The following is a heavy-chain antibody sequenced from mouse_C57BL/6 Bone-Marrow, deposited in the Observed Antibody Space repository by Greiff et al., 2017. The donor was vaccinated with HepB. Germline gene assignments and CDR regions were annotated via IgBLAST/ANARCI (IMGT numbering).Heavy chain of an antibody. J-gene: IGHJ4*01. CDR3: ARATFYYDYTYYAMDY. CDR2: ISSGSSTI. V-gene: IGHV5-17*01. Sequence: EVQLVESGGGLVKPGGSLKLSCAASGFTFSDYGMHWVRQAPEKGLEWVAYISSGSSTIYYADTVKGRFTISRDNAKNTLFLQMTSLRSEDTAMYDCARATFYYDYTYYAMDYWGQGTSVTVSS. CDR1: GFTFSDYG. D-gene: IGHD2-4*01.